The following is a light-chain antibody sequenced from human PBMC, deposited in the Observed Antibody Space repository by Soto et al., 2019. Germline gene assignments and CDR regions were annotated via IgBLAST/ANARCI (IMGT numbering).Light chain of an antibody. CDR2: DAS. J-gene: IGKJ4*01. V-gene: IGKV1-5*01. CDR3: QQYNSSPLT. Sequence: DLQMTQSPSTLSASVGDRVTITCRANQSISDWLAWYQQKPGKAPNLLIYDASNLESEVPSRFSGSGSGTEFTLTIRSLQPDDFATYYCQQYNSSPLTFGGGTKMEIK. CDR1: QSISDW.